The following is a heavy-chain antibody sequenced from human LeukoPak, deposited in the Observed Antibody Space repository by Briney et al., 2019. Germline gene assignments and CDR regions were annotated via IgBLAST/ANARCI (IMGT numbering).Heavy chain of an antibody. J-gene: IGHJ5*02. CDR1: GIVLSDYY. V-gene: IGHV3-11*04. D-gene: IGHD1-1*01. CDR3: ARRTSLTGNIDL. CDR2: ISYTGRTI. Sequence: GGSLRLSCAASGIVLSDYYMSWVLQAPGKGLESISYISYTGRTIHYADSVKGRFTISRDNAQKSLYLQMNSLRADDTAVYYCARRTSLTGNIDLWGQGTVVSVSS.